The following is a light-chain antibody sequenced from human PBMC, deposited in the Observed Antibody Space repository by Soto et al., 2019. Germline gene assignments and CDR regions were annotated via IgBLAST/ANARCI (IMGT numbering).Light chain of an antibody. CDR3: QQYDGSPRP. Sequence: DIVLTQSPGTLSLTPGERATLSCRASQSVSTYLAWYQRKPGQAPRLLIFGASYRATGIPDRFSGSGSGTDFTLTISRLEPEDVAMYYCQQYDGSPRPFGQGTKVEIK. CDR1: QSVSTY. J-gene: IGKJ1*01. CDR2: GAS. V-gene: IGKV3-20*01.